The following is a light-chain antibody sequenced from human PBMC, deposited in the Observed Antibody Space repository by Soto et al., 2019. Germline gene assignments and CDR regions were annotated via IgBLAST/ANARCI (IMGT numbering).Light chain of an antibody. J-gene: IGLJ3*02. Sequence: QSALTQPASVSGSPGQSITISCTGTSSDVGGYNYVSWYQQHPGKAPKLMIYELNNRPSGVSNRFSGSKSGNTASLTISGLQAEDEADYYRSSYTSSSTWVFGGGTKLTVL. CDR2: ELN. CDR3: SSYTSSSTWV. CDR1: SSDVGGYNY. V-gene: IGLV2-14*01.